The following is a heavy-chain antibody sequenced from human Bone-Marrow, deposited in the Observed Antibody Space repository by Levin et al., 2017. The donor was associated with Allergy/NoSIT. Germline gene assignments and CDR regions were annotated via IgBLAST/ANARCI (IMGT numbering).Heavy chain of an antibody. CDR3: ARVGYSGYDYSGDAFDS. D-gene: IGHD5-12*01. Sequence: SETLSLTCAVYGGSFSGYYWSWIRQPPGKGLEWIGEINHSGSTNYNPSLKSRVTISVDTSKNQFSLKLSSVTAADTAVYYCARVGYSGYDYSGDAFDSWGQGTMVTVSS. CDR2: INHSGST. J-gene: IGHJ3*02. CDR1: GGSFSGYY. V-gene: IGHV4-34*01.